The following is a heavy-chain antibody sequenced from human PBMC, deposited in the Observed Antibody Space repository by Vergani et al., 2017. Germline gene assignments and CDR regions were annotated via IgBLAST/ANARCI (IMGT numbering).Heavy chain of an antibody. CDR1: GFTFSSYS. CDR2: ISSSSSTI. CDR3: ARDANLGELSLYDY. D-gene: IGHD3-16*02. Sequence: EVQLVESGGGLVQPGGSLRLSCAASGFTFSSYSMNWVRQAPGKGLEWVSYISSSSSTIYYADSVKGRFTISRDNAKNSLYLQMNSLRAEDTAEYYCARDANLGELSLYDYWGQGTLVTVSS. J-gene: IGHJ4*02. V-gene: IGHV3-48*04.